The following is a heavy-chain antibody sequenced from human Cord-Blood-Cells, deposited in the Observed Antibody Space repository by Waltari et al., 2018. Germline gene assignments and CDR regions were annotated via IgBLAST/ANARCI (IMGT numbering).Heavy chain of an antibody. Sequence: QVQLQESGPGLVKPSATLSLTSAVSGYSISRGYFWGWIRQPPGNGLEWIGSIYHSGSTYYNPSLKSRVTISVDTSKNQFSLKLSSVTAADTAVYYCASLYVGGSYFDYWGQGTLVTVSS. D-gene: IGHD1-26*01. CDR1: GYSISRGYF. J-gene: IGHJ4*02. CDR3: ASLYVGGSYFDY. V-gene: IGHV4-38-2*01. CDR2: IYHSGST.